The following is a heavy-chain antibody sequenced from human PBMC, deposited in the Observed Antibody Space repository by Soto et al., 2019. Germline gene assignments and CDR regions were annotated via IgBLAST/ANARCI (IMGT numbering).Heavy chain of an antibody. CDR2: ISWNSGRI. CDR3: AKDAGDAGSGPFDY. V-gene: IGHV3-9*01. D-gene: IGHD2-15*01. Sequence: EVQVVESGGGLVQPGRSLRLSCAAFGVTFDDFAMHWVRQVPGKGLEWVSGISWNSGRIGYADSVKGRFTISRDNAENSLYLQMNSLRPEDTALYYCAKDAGDAGSGPFDYRGQGTLVTVSS. CDR1: GVTFDDFA. J-gene: IGHJ4*02.